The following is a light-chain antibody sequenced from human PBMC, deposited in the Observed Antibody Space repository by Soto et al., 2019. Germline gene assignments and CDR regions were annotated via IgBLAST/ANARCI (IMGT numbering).Light chain of an antibody. V-gene: IGKV1-5*01. Sequence: DIQMTEFPSTLSASVGVIVTITCRASQSVSNWLAWYQHKPGKAPKLLIYDVSSLESGVPSRFSGSGSGTEFILTISSLQPDDFATYYCQQYDSYSWTFGQGTKV. CDR1: QSVSNW. CDR3: QQYDSYSWT. CDR2: DVS. J-gene: IGKJ1*01.